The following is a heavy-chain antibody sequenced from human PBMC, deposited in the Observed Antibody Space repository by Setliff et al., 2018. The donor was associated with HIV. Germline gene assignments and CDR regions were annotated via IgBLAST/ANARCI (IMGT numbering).Heavy chain of an antibody. Sequence: RASVKVSCKASGGTFSSYSISWVRQAPGQGLEWMGGIIPISGTVNYAQKFWGRVTITTHESTSTAYMELSSLRSEDTAVYYCPRDFGGYCSSMSCPGLFDPWGQGTRVTVSS. CDR2: IIPISGTV. CDR3: PRDFGGYCSSMSCPGLFDP. V-gene: IGHV1-69*05. CDR1: GGTFSSYS. J-gene: IGHJ5*02. D-gene: IGHD2-2*01.